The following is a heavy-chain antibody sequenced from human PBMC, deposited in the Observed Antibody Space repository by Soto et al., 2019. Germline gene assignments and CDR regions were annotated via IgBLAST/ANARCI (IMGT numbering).Heavy chain of an antibody. J-gene: IGHJ4*02. V-gene: IGHV1-46*01. Sequence: ASVKVSCKASGYTFTSYYMHWVRQAPGQGLEWMGIINPSGGSTSYAQKFQGRVTMTRDTSTSTVYMELSSLRSEDTAVYYCARDMGELRWRNGFDYWGQGTLVTVSS. CDR2: INPSGGST. D-gene: IGHD2-21*01. CDR1: GYTFTSYY. CDR3: ARDMGELRWRNGFDY.